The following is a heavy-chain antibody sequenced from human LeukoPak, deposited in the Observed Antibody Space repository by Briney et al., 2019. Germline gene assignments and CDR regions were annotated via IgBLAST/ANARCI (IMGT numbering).Heavy chain of an antibody. Sequence: PSETLSLTCAVFGGSFSGYYWTWIRQPPGKGLEWIGEINHSGSTNYNPSLKSRVTISVDTSKNQFSLKLSSVTAADTAVYYCARRSYNSPFRYWGQGTLVTVSS. D-gene: IGHD5-24*01. J-gene: IGHJ4*02. V-gene: IGHV4-34*01. CDR3: ARRSYNSPFRY. CDR2: INHSGST. CDR1: GGSFSGYY.